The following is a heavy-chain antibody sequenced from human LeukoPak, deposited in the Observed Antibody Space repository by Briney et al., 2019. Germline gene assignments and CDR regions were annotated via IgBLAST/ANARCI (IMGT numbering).Heavy chain of an antibody. Sequence: GPSQRPSCPASSLTVSSNYMRSASQEPRDGMEWVSVIYSGGSTFYADSVKGRFTISRDNSKNTLYLQMNSLRAEDTAVYYCARDGAGYSNLELYWGHGTLLTVSS. CDR1: SLTVSSNY. D-gene: IGHD6-13*01. V-gene: IGHV3-53*01. J-gene: IGHJ4*01. CDR2: IYSGGST. CDR3: ARDGAGYSNLELY.